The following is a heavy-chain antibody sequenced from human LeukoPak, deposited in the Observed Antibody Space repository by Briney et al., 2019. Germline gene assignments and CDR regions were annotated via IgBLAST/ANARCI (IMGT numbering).Heavy chain of an antibody. CDR1: GGSISSGDYY. V-gene: IGHV4-30-4*01. Sequence: PSETLSLTCTVSGGSISSGDYYWSWIRQPPGKGLEWIGYIYYSGSTYYNPSLKSRVTISVDTSKNQFSLKLSSVTAADTAVYYCARRSDEVDDSSGWYDRPDFDYWGQGTLVTVSS. CDR2: IYYSGST. CDR3: ARRSDEVDDSSGWYDRPDFDY. D-gene: IGHD6-19*01. J-gene: IGHJ4*02.